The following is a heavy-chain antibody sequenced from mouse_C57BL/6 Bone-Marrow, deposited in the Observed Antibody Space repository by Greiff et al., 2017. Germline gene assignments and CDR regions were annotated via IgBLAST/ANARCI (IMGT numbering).Heavy chain of an antibody. Sequence: DVKLQESGAELVRPGASVKLSCTASGFNIKDDYMHWVKQRPEQGLEWIGWIDPENGDTEYASKFQGKATITADTSSNTAYLQLSSLTSEDTAVYYCTTRYIVSYYFDYWGQGTTLTVSS. CDR1: GFNIKDDY. CDR2: IDPENGDT. V-gene: IGHV14-4*01. J-gene: IGHJ2*01. CDR3: TTRYIVSYYFDY. D-gene: IGHD2-5*01.